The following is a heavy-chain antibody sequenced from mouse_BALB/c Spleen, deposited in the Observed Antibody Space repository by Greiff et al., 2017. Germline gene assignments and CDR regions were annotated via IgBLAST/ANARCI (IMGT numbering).Heavy chain of an antibody. CDR2: INPSTGYT. D-gene: IGHD2-12*01. V-gene: IGHV1-7*01. CDR3: ANSPGAMDY. CDR1: GYTFTSYW. J-gene: IGHJ4*01. Sequence: QVQLQQSGAELAKPGASVKMSCKASGYTFTSYWMHWVKQRPGQGLEWIGYINPSTGYTEYNQKFKDKATLTADKSSSTAYMQLSSLTSEDSAVYYCANSPGAMDYWGQGTSVTVSS.